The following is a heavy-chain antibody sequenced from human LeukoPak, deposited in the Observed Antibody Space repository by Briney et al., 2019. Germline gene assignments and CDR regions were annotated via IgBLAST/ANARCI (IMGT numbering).Heavy chain of an antibody. Sequence: SETLSLTCTVSGGSISSYYWSWIRQPPGKGLEWIGYIYYSGSTNYNPSPTRRVTISVDTSKTQFSLKLSSVTAAETAVYYCARDSVDIAMGLDYWGQGTLVTVSS. CDR3: ARDSVDIAMGLDY. J-gene: IGHJ4*02. D-gene: IGHD5-18*01. V-gene: IGHV4-59*01. CDR1: GGSISSYY. CDR2: IYYSGST.